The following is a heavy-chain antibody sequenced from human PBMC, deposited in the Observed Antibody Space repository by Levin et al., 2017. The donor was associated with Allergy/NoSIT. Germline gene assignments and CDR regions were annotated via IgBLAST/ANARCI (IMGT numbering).Heavy chain of an antibody. CDR2: ISYSGSA. D-gene: IGHD1-1*01. Sequence: SQTLSLTCTVSGGSISSAYWSWIRPPPGKGLEWIGYISYSGSAKYYPSLKSRVTISVDTSKNQFSLKLNSVTAADTAVYYCARVSTGSGYTKIDYWGQGTLVTVSS. J-gene: IGHJ4*02. V-gene: IGHV4-59*01. CDR1: GGSISSAY. CDR3: ARVSTGSGYTKIDY.